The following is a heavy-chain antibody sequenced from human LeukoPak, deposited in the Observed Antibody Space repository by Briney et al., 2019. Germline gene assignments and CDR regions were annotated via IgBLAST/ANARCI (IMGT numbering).Heavy chain of an antibody. CDR2: IYSGGST. D-gene: IGHD6-19*01. Sequence: PGGSLRLSCAASGFTVSSNYMSWVCQAPGKGLEWVSVIYSGGSTYYADSVKGRFTISRDNSKNTLYLQMNSLRAEDTAVYYCAREYSSGWYGGYFDYWGQGTLVTVSS. CDR3: AREYSSGWYGGYFDY. J-gene: IGHJ4*02. V-gene: IGHV3-66*01. CDR1: GFTVSSNY.